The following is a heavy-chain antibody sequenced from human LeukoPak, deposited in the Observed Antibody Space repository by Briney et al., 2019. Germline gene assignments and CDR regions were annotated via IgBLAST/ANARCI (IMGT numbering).Heavy chain of an antibody. CDR3: ARDRTGPAAGGGFDI. J-gene: IGHJ3*02. D-gene: IGHD6-13*01. Sequence: SETLSLTCTVSGGSISSSSYYWGWIRQPPGKGLEWIGEINHSGSTNYNPSLKSRVTISVDTSKNQFSLKLSSVTAADTAVYYCARDRTGPAAGGGFDIWGQGTMVTVSS. CDR1: GGSISSSSYY. V-gene: IGHV4-39*07. CDR2: INHSGST.